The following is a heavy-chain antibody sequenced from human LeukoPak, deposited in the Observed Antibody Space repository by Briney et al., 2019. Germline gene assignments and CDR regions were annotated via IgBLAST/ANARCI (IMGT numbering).Heavy chain of an antibody. V-gene: IGHV3-15*01. J-gene: IGHJ4*02. D-gene: IGHD1-26*01. CDR1: GFTFSNAW. CDR3: TTGGGVGARPY. CDR2: IKSKTDGGTT. Sequence: SGGSLRLSCAASGFTFSNAWMSWVRQAPGKGLEWVGRIKSKTDGGTTDYAAPVKGRFTISRDDSKNTLYLQLNSLKTEDTAVYYCTTGGGVGARPYWGQGTLVTVSS.